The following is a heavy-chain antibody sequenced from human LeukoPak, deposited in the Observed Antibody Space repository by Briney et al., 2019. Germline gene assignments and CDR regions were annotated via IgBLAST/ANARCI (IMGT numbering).Heavy chain of an antibody. V-gene: IGHV1-18*01. CDR2: ISAYNGNT. Sequence: ASVKVSCKASGYTFTSYGISWVRQAPGQGLEWMGWISAYNGNTNYAQKLQGRVTMTTDTSTSTAYMELRSLRSDDTAVYYCARDQPPYYYYGMDVWGQGTTVTVSS. CDR1: GYTFTSYG. CDR3: ARDQPPYYYYGMDV. J-gene: IGHJ6*02.